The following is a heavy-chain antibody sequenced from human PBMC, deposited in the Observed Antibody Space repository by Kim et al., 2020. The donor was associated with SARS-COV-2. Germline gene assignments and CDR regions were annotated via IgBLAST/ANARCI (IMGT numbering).Heavy chain of an antibody. CDR1: GFTFSSYS. CDR3: ARDSDSSGYYLHYFDY. V-gene: IGHV3-33*01. Sequence: GGSLRLSCAASGFTFSSYSMHWVRQAPGKGLEWVAVIWYDGSNKYYADSEKGRFTISRDNSKNTLYLQMNSLRAEDTAVYYCARDSDSSGYYLHYFDYWGQGNLVTASS. CDR2: IWYDGSNK. J-gene: IGHJ4*02. D-gene: IGHD3-22*01.